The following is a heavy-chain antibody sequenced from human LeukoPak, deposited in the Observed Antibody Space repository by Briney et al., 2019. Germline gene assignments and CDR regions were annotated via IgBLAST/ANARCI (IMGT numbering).Heavy chain of an antibody. V-gene: IGHV3-48*03. D-gene: IGHD6-6*01. CDR2: ISDSGSTK. Sequence: PGGSLRLSCAASGFTFSSYEMNWVRQAPGKGLEWVSYISDSGSTKYYADSVRGRFTISRDNAKNSLYLQMNSLRAEDTAVYYCAKTARVPDYWGQGTQVTVSS. CDR3: AKTARVPDY. J-gene: IGHJ4*02. CDR1: GFTFSSYE.